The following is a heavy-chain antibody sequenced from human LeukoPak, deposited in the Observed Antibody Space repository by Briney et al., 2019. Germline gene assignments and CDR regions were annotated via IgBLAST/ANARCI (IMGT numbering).Heavy chain of an antibody. V-gene: IGHV1-69*13. CDR2: IIPIFGTA. Sequence: SVEVSCKASGGPFSSYAISWVRQAPGQGLEWMGGIIPIFGTANYAQKFQGRVTITADESTSTAYMELSSLRSEDTAVYYCARSRRFLVGDAFDIWGQGTMVTVST. J-gene: IGHJ3*02. CDR3: ARSRRFLVGDAFDI. D-gene: IGHD3-3*01. CDR1: GGPFSSYA.